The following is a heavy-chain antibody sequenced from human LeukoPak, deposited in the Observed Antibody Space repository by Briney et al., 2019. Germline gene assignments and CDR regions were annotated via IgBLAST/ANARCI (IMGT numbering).Heavy chain of an antibody. CDR1: GFTFSSYW. CDR2: IASDGSST. Sequence: GGSLRLSCAASGFTFSSYWMNWVRQAPGKGLVWVSRIASDGSSTTYADSVKGRFTISRDNSKNTLYLQMNSLRAEDTAVYYCARNLDIWGQGTMVTVSS. V-gene: IGHV3-74*01. J-gene: IGHJ3*02. CDR3: ARNLDI.